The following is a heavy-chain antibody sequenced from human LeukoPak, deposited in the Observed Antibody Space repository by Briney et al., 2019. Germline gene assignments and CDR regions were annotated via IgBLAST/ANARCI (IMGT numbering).Heavy chain of an antibody. CDR1: GYTFTSYG. J-gene: IGHJ6*03. V-gene: IGHV1-18*01. CDR2: ISAYNGNT. CDR3: ARSDIYYYYYYMDV. Sequence: GASVKVSCKASGYTFTSYGISWVRQAPGQGLEWMGWISAYNGNTNYAQKLQGRVTMTTDTSTSTAYMELRSLRSEDTAVYYCARSDIYYYYYYMDVWGKGTTVTVSS.